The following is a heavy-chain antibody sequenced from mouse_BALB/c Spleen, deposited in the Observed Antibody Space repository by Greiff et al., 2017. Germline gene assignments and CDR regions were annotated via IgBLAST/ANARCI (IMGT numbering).Heavy chain of an antibody. CDR2: ISYSGST. CDR1: GYSITSDYA. CDR3: ARYIYDGDYDWFAD. Sequence: VQLQQSGPGLVKPSQSLSLTCTVTGYSITSDYAWYWIRQFPGNKLEWMGYISYSGSTSYNPPLKSRISITRDTSKNQFFLQLNSVTTEDTATYYCARYIYDGDYDWFADWGRGTLVTVSA. D-gene: IGHD2-3*01. J-gene: IGHJ3*01. V-gene: IGHV3-2*02.